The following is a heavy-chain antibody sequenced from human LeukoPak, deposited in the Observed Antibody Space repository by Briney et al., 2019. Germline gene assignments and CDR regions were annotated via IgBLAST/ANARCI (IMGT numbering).Heavy chain of an antibody. CDR2: ISSSSSYI. CDR1: GFTFSSYT. CDR3: ARDSPYDASGFPPTFYYYYMDV. Sequence: GGSLRLSCAASGFTFSSYTMNWVRQAPGKGLEWVSSISSSSSYIYYADSVKGRFTISRGNAKNSLSLQMNSLRAEDTAVYYCARDSPYDASGFPPTFYYYYMDVWGKGTTVTVSS. J-gene: IGHJ6*03. V-gene: IGHV3-21*01. D-gene: IGHD3-22*01.